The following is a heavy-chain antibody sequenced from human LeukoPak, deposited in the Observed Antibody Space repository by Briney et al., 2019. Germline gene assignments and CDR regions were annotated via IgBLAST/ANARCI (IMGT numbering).Heavy chain of an antibody. J-gene: IGHJ4*02. CDR1: GGSIISSDW. Sequence: KTSETLSLTCAVSGGSIISSDWWSWVRQSPGQGLEWIGDIFHSGSTNYNPSLKSRVIISVDKSKNQFSLNLNSVTAADTAVYYCATRVPSFGIWGQGTLVTVSS. D-gene: IGHD3-3*01. CDR2: IFHSGST. CDR3: ATRVPSFGI. V-gene: IGHV4-4*02.